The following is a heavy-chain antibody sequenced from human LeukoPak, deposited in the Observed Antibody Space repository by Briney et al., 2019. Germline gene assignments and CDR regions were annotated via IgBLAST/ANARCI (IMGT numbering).Heavy chain of an antibody. CDR2: FHYSGTA. CDR3: ARQGVVPNKAGWFFDL. V-gene: IGHV4-39*01. D-gene: IGHD3-10*01. CDR1: DDSINNSDYF. J-gene: IGHJ2*01. Sequence: SETLSLTCIVSDDSINNSDYFWGWIRQPPGKGLEWITTFHYSGTAFYSPSLATRVTISLDTSKKQLSLRMRSVTAADTAVYFCARQGVVPNKAGWFFDLWGPGTLVTVS.